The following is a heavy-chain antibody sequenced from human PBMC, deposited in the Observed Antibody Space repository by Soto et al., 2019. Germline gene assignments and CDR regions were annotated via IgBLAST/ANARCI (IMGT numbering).Heavy chain of an antibody. D-gene: IGHD6-19*01. J-gene: IGHJ4*02. CDR2: VNAYNGNT. V-gene: IGHV1-18*01. Sequence: QVQLVQSGAEVKKPGASVKVSCKASGYTFTSYGISWVRQAPGQGLEWMGWVNAYNGNTNYAQKFQGRVTMTTDTYTSTAYMELRSLRSGDTSVYYCAREAVSGITGFDYWGQGTLVTVSS. CDR3: AREAVSGITGFDY. CDR1: GYTFTSYG.